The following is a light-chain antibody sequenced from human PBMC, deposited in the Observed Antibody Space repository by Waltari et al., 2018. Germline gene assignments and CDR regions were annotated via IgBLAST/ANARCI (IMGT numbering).Light chain of an antibody. CDR1: QSLSNW. J-gene: IGKJ1*01. Sequence: DIQMTQSPSTLSASVVDTVTITCRASQSLSNWLAWYQQKPGKALKVLLYKASTLESGVPSRFSGSGSGTEFTLTISSLQPDDFATYYCQQYRNLWTFGQGTKVEIK. CDR2: KAS. V-gene: IGKV1-5*03. CDR3: QQYRNLWT.